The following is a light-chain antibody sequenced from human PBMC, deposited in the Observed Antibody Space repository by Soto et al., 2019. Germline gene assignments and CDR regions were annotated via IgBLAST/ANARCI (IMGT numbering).Light chain of an antibody. CDR3: MQGLHSLQYT. V-gene: IGKV2-28*01. CDR1: ESLLHVCGYNY. J-gene: IGKJ3*01. Sequence: DIVMTQSPLSLPVTPGEPASISCRSSESLLHVCGYNYLDWYLQKPGQSPQLLIYLGSYRASGVPDRFSGSGSGTDFTLEISRVEAEDVGIYYCMQGLHSLQYTFGPGTRVDVK. CDR2: LGS.